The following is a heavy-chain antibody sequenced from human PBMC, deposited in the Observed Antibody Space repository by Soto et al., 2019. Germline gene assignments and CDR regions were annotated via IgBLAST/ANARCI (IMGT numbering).Heavy chain of an antibody. D-gene: IGHD2-15*01. V-gene: IGHV4-30-2*01. CDR1: GGSITNGGYY. CDR2: IYHSGSS. CDR3: ARGSVNSPGRVHWFDP. Sequence: SETLSLTCAVSGGSITNGGYYWSWIRQPSGKGLEWIGYIYHSGSSYYNPSPKSRVTLSVDRSKNQFSLKLSSVTAADTAVYYCARGSVNSPGRVHWFDPWGQGTLVTVSS. J-gene: IGHJ5*02.